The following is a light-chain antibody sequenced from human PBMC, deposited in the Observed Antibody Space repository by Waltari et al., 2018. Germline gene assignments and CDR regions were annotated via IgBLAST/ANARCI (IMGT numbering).Light chain of an antibody. CDR1: QSVNTK. Sequence: EIVLTQSPATLSLSPWQGATLSCRASQSVNTKLAWYQQKPGQAPRLLIYDASNRATGIPGRFSGRGSGTDFTLTISSLEPEDFAVYYCQQRSNWPPMYTFGQGTKLEIK. J-gene: IGKJ2*01. CDR3: QQRSNWPPMYT. CDR2: DAS. V-gene: IGKV3-11*01.